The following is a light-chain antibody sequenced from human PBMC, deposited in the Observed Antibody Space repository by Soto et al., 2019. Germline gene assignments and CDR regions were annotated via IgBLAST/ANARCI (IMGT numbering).Light chain of an antibody. J-gene: IGKJ1*01. CDR3: QLYYCYWT. CDR1: QTISNW. V-gene: IGKV1-5*01. CDR2: DAS. Sequence: DIQMTQSPSTLSASVGDRVTITCRASQTISNWLAWYQQKPGKAPKLLIYDASSLEGGVPSRFSGSGSGTEFTLTLSSLQPDDFATYYRQLYYCYWTFCQGINADSK.